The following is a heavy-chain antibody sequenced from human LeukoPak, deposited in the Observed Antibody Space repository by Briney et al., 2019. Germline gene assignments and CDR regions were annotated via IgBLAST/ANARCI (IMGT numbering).Heavy chain of an antibody. CDR1: GYTFTGYY. CDR2: INPNSGGT. CDR3: ARYPIAAAGTGAFDI. V-gene: IGHV1-2*02. D-gene: IGHD6-13*01. J-gene: IGHJ3*02. Sequence: GASVKVSCKASGYTFTGYYMHWVRQAPGQGLEWMGWINPNSGGTNYAQKFQDRVTMTRDTSISTAYMELSRLRSDDTAVYYCARYPIAAAGTGAFDIWGQGTMVTVSS.